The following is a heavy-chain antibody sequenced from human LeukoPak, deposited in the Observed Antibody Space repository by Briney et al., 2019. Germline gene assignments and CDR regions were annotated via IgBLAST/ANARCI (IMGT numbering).Heavy chain of an antibody. J-gene: IGHJ4*02. V-gene: IGHV1-8*03. CDR2: MNPNSSNT. D-gene: IGHD4-23*01. CDR1: GYTFTSYD. Sequence: GASVKVSCKASGYTFTSYDINWVRQATGQGLEWMGWMNPNSSNTGYAQEFQGRVTITRNTSISTGYLELSSLRSEDTAVYYCARGLDYGGNFDYWGEGTLVTVSS. CDR3: ARGLDYGGNFDY.